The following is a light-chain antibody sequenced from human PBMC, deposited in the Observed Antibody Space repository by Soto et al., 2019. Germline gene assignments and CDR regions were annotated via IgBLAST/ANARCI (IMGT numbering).Light chain of an antibody. CDR1: SSDVGGYNY. CDR3: RSYAGSHNPGYA. V-gene: IGLV2-8*01. J-gene: IGLJ1*01. Sequence: QSVRTHPPSASGSPGQSVTISCTGTSSDVGGYNYVSWYQQHPGKAPKLMIYEVNKRPSGVPDRFSGSKSGNTASLTVSGLQAEDVADYYRRSYAGSHNPGYAFGTG. CDR2: EVN.